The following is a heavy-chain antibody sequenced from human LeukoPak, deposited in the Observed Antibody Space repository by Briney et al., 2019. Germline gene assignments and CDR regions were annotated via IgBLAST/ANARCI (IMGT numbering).Heavy chain of an antibody. J-gene: IGHJ4*02. CDR3: AKDAEGEWLQIPTFDY. V-gene: IGHV3-23*01. CDR2: INGSGGST. D-gene: IGHD5-24*01. CDR1: GFTFSSYA. Sequence: GGSLRLSCAASGFTFSSYAMSWVRQAPGKGLEWVSDINGSGGSTYYADSVKGRFTISRDNSKNTLYLQMDSLRAEDTAVYYCAKDAEGEWLQIPTFDYWGQGTLVTVSS.